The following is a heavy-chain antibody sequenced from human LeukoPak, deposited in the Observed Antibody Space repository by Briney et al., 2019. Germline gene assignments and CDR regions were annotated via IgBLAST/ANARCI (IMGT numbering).Heavy chain of an antibody. V-gene: IGHV3-21*01. J-gene: IGHJ4*02. D-gene: IGHD6-13*01. Sequence: PGVSLRLSCAASGFTFSSYSMNWVRQAPGKGLEWVSSISSSSSYIYYADSVKGRFTISRDNAKNSLYLQMNSLRAEDTAVYYCARGRIAAAGTAFDYWGQGTLVTVSS. CDR2: ISSSSSYI. CDR1: GFTFSSYS. CDR3: ARGRIAAAGTAFDY.